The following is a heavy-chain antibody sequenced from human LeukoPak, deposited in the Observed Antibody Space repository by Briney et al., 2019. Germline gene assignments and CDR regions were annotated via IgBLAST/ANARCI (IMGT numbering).Heavy chain of an antibody. Sequence: GGSLRLSCAASGFTFNNYAMNWVRQAPGEGLGWVSIFIGSNGNSYYADSVKGRFTMSRDNSKSTVYLLLNSLRAEDTAIYYCARDRAEYCGGNCYLGPDYWGQATLVTVSS. CDR1: GFTFNNYA. V-gene: IGHV3-23*01. J-gene: IGHJ4*01. CDR2: FIGSNGNS. CDR3: ARDRAEYCGGNCYLGPDY. D-gene: IGHD2-21*02.